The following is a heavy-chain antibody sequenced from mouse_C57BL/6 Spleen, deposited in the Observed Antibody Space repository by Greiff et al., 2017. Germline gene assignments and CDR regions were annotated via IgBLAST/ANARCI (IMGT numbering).Heavy chain of an antibody. CDR1: GYTFTDYE. V-gene: IGHV1-15*01. CDR3: TRRDYYGSSYFDY. Sequence: QVQLQQSGAELVRPGASVTLSCKASGYTFTDYEMPWVKQTPVHGLEWIGALDPETGGTAYNQTFKGKAILTADKSSSTAYMALRSLTSEDSAVYYCTRRDYYGSSYFDYWGQGTTLTVSS. D-gene: IGHD1-1*01. J-gene: IGHJ2*01. CDR2: LDPETGGT.